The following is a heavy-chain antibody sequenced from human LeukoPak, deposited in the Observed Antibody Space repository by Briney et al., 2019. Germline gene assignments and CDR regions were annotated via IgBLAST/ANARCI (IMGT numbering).Heavy chain of an antibody. J-gene: IGHJ4*02. Sequence: PGGSLRLSCAASGFTFDDYGMSWVRQAPGKGLEWVSGINWNGGSTGYADSVKGRFTISRDNAKNSLYLQMNSLRAEDTAVYYCAKWSGVPGDSPRYFDYWGQGTLVTVSS. CDR2: INWNGGST. CDR3: AKWSGVPGDSPRYFDY. CDR1: GFTFDDYG. V-gene: IGHV3-20*04. D-gene: IGHD4-17*01.